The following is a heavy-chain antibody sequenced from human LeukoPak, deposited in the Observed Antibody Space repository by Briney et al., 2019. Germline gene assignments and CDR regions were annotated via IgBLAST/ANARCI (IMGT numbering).Heavy chain of an antibody. D-gene: IGHD3-10*01. J-gene: IGHJ4*02. CDR2: IWYDGSNK. CDR3: ARDGAYGSGNHGFDY. V-gene: IGHV3-33*01. CDR1: GFTFSTYG. Sequence: GRSLRLSCAASGFTFSTYGMHWVRQAPGKGLEWVAVIWYDGSNKYYVDSVKGRFTISRDNSKNTLYLQMNSLRAEDTAVYYCARDGAYGSGNHGFDYWGQGTLVTVSS.